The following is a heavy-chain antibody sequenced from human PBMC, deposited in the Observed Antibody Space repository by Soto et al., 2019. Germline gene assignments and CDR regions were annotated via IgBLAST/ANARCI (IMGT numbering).Heavy chain of an antibody. D-gene: IGHD6-6*01. V-gene: IGHV4-59*01. CDR1: GGSITNYY. CDR3: ARERSSSSRGANWFDP. CDR2: IYYSGST. Sequence: PSETLSLTCTVSGGSITNYYWSWIRQPPGKGLEWLGYIYYSGSTNYNPSLKSRVTISVDTSKNQFSLKLNSVTAADTAIYYCARERSSSSRGANWFDPWGQGTLVTVSS. J-gene: IGHJ5*02.